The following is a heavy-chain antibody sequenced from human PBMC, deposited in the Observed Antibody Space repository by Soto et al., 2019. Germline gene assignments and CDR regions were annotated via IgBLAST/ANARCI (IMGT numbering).Heavy chain of an antibody. V-gene: IGHV3-23*01. CDR1: GFTFSSYA. J-gene: IGHJ4*02. D-gene: IGHD6-19*01. Sequence: PGGSLRLSCAASGFTFSSYAMSWVRQAQGKGLEWVSAISGSGGSTYYADSVKGRFTISRDNSKNTLYLQMNSLRAEDTAVYYCAKEPGLGWDRRIFDYWGQGTLVTVSS. CDR2: ISGSGGST. CDR3: AKEPGLGWDRRIFDY.